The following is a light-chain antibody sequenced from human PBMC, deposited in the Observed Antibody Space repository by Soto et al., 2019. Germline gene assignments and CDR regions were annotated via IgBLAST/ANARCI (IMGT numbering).Light chain of an antibody. J-gene: IGLJ7*01. CDR1: SSDVGSYNL. CDR2: EVF. Sequence: QSALTQPASVSGSPGQSITISCTGPSSDVGSYNLVSWYQQYPGKAPKLIIFEVFKRPSGVSHRFSGSKSGNTASLTISGLQAEDEANYYFCSYAGRATYVFGGGTQLTVL. V-gene: IGLV2-23*02. CDR3: CSYAGRATYV.